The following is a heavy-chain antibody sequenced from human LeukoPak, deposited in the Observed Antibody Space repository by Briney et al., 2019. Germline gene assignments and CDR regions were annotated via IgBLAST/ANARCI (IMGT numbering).Heavy chain of an antibody. J-gene: IGHJ4*02. CDR2: INGDGSIT. CDR3: ARDLELTYYDSSGHDY. Sequence: PVGSLRLSCAASGFTFSAYWMHWVRQAPGKGLVSVSRINGDGSITTYAESVKGRSIISRDNAKNTVYLQMNSLRVEDTAVYYCARDLELTYYDSSGHDYWGQGTLVTVSS. D-gene: IGHD3-22*01. CDR1: GFTFSAYW. V-gene: IGHV3-74*01.